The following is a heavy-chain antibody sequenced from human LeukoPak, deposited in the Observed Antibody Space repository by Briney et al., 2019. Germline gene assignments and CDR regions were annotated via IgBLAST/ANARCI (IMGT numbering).Heavy chain of an antibody. CDR2: ISYTGRTI. V-gene: IGHV3-11*04. CDR3: ARRTSLTGIIDL. Sequence: GGSLRLSCAASGIVFSDYYMTWARQAPGKGLESISYISYTGRTIHYADSVKGRFTISRDNAQKSLYLQMNSLRADDTAVYYCARRTSLTGIIDLWGQGTVVSVSS. J-gene: IGHJ5*02. CDR1: GIVFSDYY. D-gene: IGHD1-1*01.